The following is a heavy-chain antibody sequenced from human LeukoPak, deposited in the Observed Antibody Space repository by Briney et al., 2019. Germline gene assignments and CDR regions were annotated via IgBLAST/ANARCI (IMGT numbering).Heavy chain of an antibody. Sequence: SQTLSLTCAISGDSVSRNTAGWNWIRQSPSRCLEWLGRTYYRSKWYSDFAPSVRNRITINPDTSKNQFSLKLSSVTAADTAVYYCARGTTVTNAPYYYYYMDVWGKGTTVTVSS. V-gene: IGHV6-1*01. J-gene: IGHJ6*03. D-gene: IGHD4-17*01. CDR3: ARGTTVTNAPYYYYYMDV. CDR2: TYYRSKWYS. CDR1: GDSVSRNTAG.